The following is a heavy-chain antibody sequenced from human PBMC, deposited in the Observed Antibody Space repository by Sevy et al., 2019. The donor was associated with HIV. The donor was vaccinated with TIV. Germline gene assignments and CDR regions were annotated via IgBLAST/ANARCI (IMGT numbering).Heavy chain of an antibody. Sequence: GGSLRLSCTASGLMLRDRAMHWVRQTPGKGLEWVSGMTMYSGSEDYADFVKGRFTISRDNAKNSLNLQMDSLTLEDTALYYCVIEIESGGANFWGQGTLVTVSS. CDR3: VIEIESGGANF. CDR2: MTMYSGSE. J-gene: IGHJ1*01. V-gene: IGHV3-9*01. CDR1: GLMLRDRA. D-gene: IGHD2-21*01.